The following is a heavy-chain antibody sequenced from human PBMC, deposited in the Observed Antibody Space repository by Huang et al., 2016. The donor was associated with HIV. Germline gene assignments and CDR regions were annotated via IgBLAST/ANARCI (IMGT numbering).Heavy chain of an antibody. CDR2: INHSGST. J-gene: IGHJ5*02. CDR1: GGSFSGYY. Sequence: QVQLQQWGAGLLKPSETLSLTCAVYGGSFSGYYWNWIRQSPGKGLEWIGQINHSGSTNYNPSLKSRGTISVDTSKNQFSLKLSSVTAADTAVYYWAREVMITFGGPFDPWGHGNLVTVSS. D-gene: IGHD3-16*01. CDR3: AREVMITFGGPFDP. V-gene: IGHV4-34*01.